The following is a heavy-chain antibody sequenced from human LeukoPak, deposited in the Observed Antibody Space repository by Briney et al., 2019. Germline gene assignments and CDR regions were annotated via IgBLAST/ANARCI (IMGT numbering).Heavy chain of an antibody. CDR2: TYYRSTWYN. CDR1: GDSVSTASNA. J-gene: IGHJ5*02. CDR3: ARRLTQYDCFDP. V-gene: IGHV6-1*01. Sequence: SQTLSLTCAISGDSVSTASNAWYWIRQSPSRGLEWLVRTYYRSTWYNDYAVSVRGRITVNPDTSKNQFSLHLNSVTPEDTAVYYCARRLTQYDCFDPWGQGILVTVSS. D-gene: IGHD2-2*01.